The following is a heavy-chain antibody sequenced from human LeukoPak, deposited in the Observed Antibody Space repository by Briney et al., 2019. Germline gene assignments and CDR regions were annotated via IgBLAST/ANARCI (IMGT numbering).Heavy chain of an antibody. CDR3: VRFPTGFDY. J-gene: IGHJ4*02. V-gene: IGHV3-7*05. CDR2: INEDGSEK. CDR1: GFTLRTYW. D-gene: IGHD4-17*01. Sequence: PGGSLRLSCAASGFTLRTYWMTWVRQDPGKGLEWVANINEDGSEKYYVDSVKGRFTISRDNAKNSLYLQMNSLRGEDTAVYYCVRFPTGFDYWGQGTLVTVSS.